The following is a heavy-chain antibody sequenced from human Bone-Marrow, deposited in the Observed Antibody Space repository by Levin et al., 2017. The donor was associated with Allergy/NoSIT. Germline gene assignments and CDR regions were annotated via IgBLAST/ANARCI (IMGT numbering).Heavy chain of an antibody. V-gene: IGHV1-18*01. Sequence: GLEWMGWISTDNGNTNYAQKFQGRVTMTTDTSTSTAYMELRSLRSDDTAVYYCARDSGWEYYYYYNPMDVWGQGTTVTVSS. D-gene: IGHD6-25*01. J-gene: IGHJ6*02. CDR3: ARDSGWEYYYYYNPMDV. CDR2: ISTDNGNT.